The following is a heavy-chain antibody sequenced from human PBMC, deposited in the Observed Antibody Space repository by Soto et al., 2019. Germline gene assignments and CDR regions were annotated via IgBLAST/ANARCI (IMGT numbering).Heavy chain of an antibody. D-gene: IGHD2-21*01. CDR3: ARGFQSSFGY. CDR2: IYSGGST. CDR1: GFTVSNSY. J-gene: IGHJ4*02. Sequence: GGSLRLSCAASGFTVSNSYMSWVRQAPGKGLEWVSVIYSGGSTYYADSVEGRFTISRDSSKNTLYLQMNSLRAEDTAVYYCARGFQSSFGYWGQGTLVTVSS. V-gene: IGHV3-53*01.